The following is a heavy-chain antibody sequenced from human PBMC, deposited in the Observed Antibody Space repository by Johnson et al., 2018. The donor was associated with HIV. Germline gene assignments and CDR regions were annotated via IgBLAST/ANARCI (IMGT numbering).Heavy chain of an antibody. Sequence: VQLVESGGGLVQPGGSLRLSCAPSGLTVSSSYMSWVRQAPGKGLEWVSVIYRGGSTYYADSVKGRFTISRDNAKKSLYLQMNNLRAEDTAVYYCVRDDGSNYEAFDIWGQGTMVTVSS. CDR1: GLTVSSSY. CDR2: IYRGGST. CDR3: VRDDGSNYEAFDI. V-gene: IGHV3-66*01. D-gene: IGHD4-11*01. J-gene: IGHJ3*02.